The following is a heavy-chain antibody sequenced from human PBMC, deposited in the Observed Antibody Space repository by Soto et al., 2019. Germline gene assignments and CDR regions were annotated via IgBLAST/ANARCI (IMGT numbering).Heavy chain of an antibody. Sequence: VKVSCKASGGTFSSYAISWVRQAPGQGLEWMGGIIPIFGTANYAQKFQGRVTITADESTSTAYMELSSLRSEDTAVYYCARDAQPYCTNGVCYTTFVYWGQGTLVTVSS. D-gene: IGHD2-8*01. V-gene: IGHV1-69*01. CDR3: ARDAQPYCTNGVCYTTFVY. J-gene: IGHJ4*02. CDR2: IIPIFGTA. CDR1: GGTFSSYA.